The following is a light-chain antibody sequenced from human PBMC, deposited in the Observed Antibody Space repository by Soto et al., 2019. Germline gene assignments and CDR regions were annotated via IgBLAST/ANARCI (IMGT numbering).Light chain of an antibody. V-gene: IGKV1-9*01. J-gene: IGKJ4*01. CDR3: QYLNSFPLT. Sequence: IQLTQSPSSLSASVGDRVTITCRASQGISNYLAWYQQKPGKAPKLLIYIASTLQGGVPSRFSGSGSWTDFSLTISSLQTEDVATYYCQYLNSFPLTFGGGTKVEIK. CDR2: IAS. CDR1: QGISNY.